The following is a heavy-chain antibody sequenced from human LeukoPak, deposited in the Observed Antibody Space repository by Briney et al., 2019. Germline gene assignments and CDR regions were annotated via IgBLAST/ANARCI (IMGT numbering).Heavy chain of an antibody. J-gene: IGHJ3*02. V-gene: IGHV3-30*03. CDR3: ARDQYSSSWYGAFDI. CDR2: ISYDGSNK. D-gene: IGHD6-13*01. CDR1: GFTFSSYG. Sequence: GRSLRLSCAASGFTFSSYGMHWVRQAPGKGLEWVAVISYDGSNKYYADSVKGRFTISRDNSKNTLYLQMNSLRAEDTAVYYCARDQYSSSWYGAFDIWGQGTMVTVSS.